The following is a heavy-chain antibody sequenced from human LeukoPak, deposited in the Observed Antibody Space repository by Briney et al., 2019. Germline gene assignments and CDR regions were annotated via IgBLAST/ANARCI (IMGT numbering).Heavy chain of an antibody. CDR2: ISANDGSA. V-gene: IGHV1-18*01. D-gene: IGHD2-2*01. CDR3: ARGVVVHYMWFDP. Sequence: ASVKVSCKASGYMFTSYGISWVRQAPGQGLEWMGWISANDGSANYTQKLQGRVTMTTDTSTSTAYMEIRDLRSDDTAVYYCARGVVVHYMWFDPWGQGTLVTVSS. J-gene: IGHJ5*02. CDR1: GYMFTSYG.